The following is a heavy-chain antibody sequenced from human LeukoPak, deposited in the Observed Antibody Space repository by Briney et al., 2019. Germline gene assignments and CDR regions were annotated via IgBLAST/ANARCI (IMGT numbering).Heavy chain of an antibody. Sequence: PSETLSLTCTVSGDSISSYYWSWIRQPPGEGLEWIGHIYYSGSTNYNPSLKSRVTISLDTSKNQFSLRLSSVTAADTAVYYCARHVDGTVTTSLYNWFDPWGQGTLVTVSS. CDR3: ARHVDGTVTTSLYNWFDP. J-gene: IGHJ5*02. CDR1: GDSISSYY. CDR2: IYYSGST. D-gene: IGHD4-17*01. V-gene: IGHV4-59*08.